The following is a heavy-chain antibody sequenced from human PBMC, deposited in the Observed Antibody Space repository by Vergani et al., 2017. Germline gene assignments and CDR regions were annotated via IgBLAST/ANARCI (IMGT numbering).Heavy chain of an antibody. CDR3: ARGDYGILTGYRY. D-gene: IGHD3-9*01. V-gene: IGHV1-46*03. CDR2: INPSGGHT. Sequence: QVQVVQSGAEVKKSGASVKVPCKTSGYTFSNYYMHWARQAPGQGLEWMGIINPSGGHTNYAQKFQGRVTMTSDTSTSTVYMELSSLRSEDTAIYYCARGDYGILTGYRYWGQGTLVTVSA. J-gene: IGHJ4*02. CDR1: GYTFSNYY.